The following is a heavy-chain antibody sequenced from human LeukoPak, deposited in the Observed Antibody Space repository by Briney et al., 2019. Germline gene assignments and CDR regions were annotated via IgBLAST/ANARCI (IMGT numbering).Heavy chain of an antibody. CDR3: ARDGRWNYFDY. V-gene: IGHV3-53*01. CDR1: GFTFSSHS. D-gene: IGHD1-26*01. J-gene: IGHJ4*02. CDR2: IYSDGST. Sequence: GGSLRLSCAASGFTFSSHSMNWVRQAPGKGLEWVSVIYSDGSTYYADSVKGRFTISRDNSKNTLYLQINSLRVEDTAVYYCARDGRWNYFDYWGQGTLVTVSS.